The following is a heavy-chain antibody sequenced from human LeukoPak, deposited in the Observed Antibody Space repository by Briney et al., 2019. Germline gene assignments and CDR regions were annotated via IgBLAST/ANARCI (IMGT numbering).Heavy chain of an antibody. Sequence: GGSLRLSCAASGFTSSSYWMSWVRQSPGKGLEWVANIKQDGSEKYYVDSVKGRFTISRDNAKNSLYLQMNSLRAEDTAVYYCARSGREYYGDYWGQGTLVTVSS. CDR1: GFTSSSYW. CDR2: IKQDGSEK. D-gene: IGHD3-10*01. J-gene: IGHJ4*02. CDR3: ARSGREYYGDY. V-gene: IGHV3-7*01.